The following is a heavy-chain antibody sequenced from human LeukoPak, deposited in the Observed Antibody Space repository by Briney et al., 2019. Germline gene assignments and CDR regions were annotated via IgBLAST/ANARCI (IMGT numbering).Heavy chain of an antibody. CDR3: AGDPAAGTPFGAFDI. V-gene: IGHV3-48*04. CDR2: ISSSSSTI. D-gene: IGHD6-13*01. CDR1: GFTFSSYS. J-gene: IGHJ3*02. Sequence: PGGSLRLSCAASGFTFSSYSMNWVRQAPGKGLEWVSYISSSSSTIYYADSVKGRFTISRDNAKNSLYLQMNSLRAEDTAVYYCAGDPAAGTPFGAFDIWGQGTMVTVSS.